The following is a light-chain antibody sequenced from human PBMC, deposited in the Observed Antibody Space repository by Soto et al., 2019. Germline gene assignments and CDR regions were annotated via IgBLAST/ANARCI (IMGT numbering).Light chain of an antibody. CDR1: QSVSSN. CDR3: QQYSDWPLT. J-gene: IGKJ5*01. V-gene: IGKV3-15*01. Sequence: IVMTQSPATLSVSPGGSATLSCRASQSVSSNLAWYQQKPGRAPRLLIYGASTRATGIPDRFRGRGSGTEFTVTISSLQSEDFAVYYCQQYSDWPLTFGQGTRLEIK. CDR2: GAS.